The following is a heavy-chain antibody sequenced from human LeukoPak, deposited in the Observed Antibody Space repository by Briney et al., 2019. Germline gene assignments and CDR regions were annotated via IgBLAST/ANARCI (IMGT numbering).Heavy chain of an antibody. D-gene: IGHD2-2*02. CDR1: GGSISSGSYY. CDR2: IYTSGST. J-gene: IGHJ3*02. Sequence: SETLSLTCTVSGGSISSGSYYWSWIRQPAGKGLEWIGRIYTSGSTNYNPSLKSRVTISVDTSKNQFSLKLSSVTAADTAVYYCARSYSGYCSSTSCYTAFDIWGQGQWSPSPQ. CDR3: ARSYSGYCSSTSCYTAFDI. V-gene: IGHV4-61*02.